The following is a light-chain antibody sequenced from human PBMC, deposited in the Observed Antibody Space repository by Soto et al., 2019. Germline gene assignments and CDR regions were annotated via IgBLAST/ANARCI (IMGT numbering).Light chain of an antibody. Sequence: SVLTQPASVSGYPGQSITISCTGTSSDVGGYNYVSWYQHHPGKVPQLMIYDVSNRPSGVSNRFSGSKSGNTASLTISGLQAEDEADYYCYSYTSSNTYVFGTGTKVTVL. CDR1: SSDVGGYNY. CDR2: DVS. CDR3: YSYTSSNTYV. J-gene: IGLJ1*01. V-gene: IGLV2-14*03.